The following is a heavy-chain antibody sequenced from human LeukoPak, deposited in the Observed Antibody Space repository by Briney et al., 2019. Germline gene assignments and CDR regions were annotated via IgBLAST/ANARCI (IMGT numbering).Heavy chain of an antibody. D-gene: IGHD5-12*01. J-gene: IGHJ5*02. CDR1: GYAFTSYD. CDR3: ARGRLARRQRGYSGYGGDNWFDP. Sequence: ASVKVSCKASGYAFTSYDINWVRQATGQGLEWMGWMNPNSGHTGYAQKFQGRVTMTRNTSISTAYMELSSLRSEDTAVYYCARGRLARRQRGYSGYGGDNWFDPWGQGTLVTVFS. V-gene: IGHV1-8*01. CDR2: MNPNSGHT.